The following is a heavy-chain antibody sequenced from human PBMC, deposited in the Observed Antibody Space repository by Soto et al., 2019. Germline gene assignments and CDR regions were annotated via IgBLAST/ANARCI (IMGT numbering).Heavy chain of an antibody. J-gene: IGHJ5*02. CDR3: ARWVAAASHNWFDP. V-gene: IGHV4-34*01. CDR1: GGSFSGYY. CDR2: INHSGST. D-gene: IGHD6-13*01. Sequence: PSETLSLTCAVYGGSFSGYYWSWIRQPPGKGLEWIGEINHSGSTNYNPSLKSRVTISVDTSKNQFSLKLSSVTAADTAVYYCARWVAAASHNWFDPWGQGTLVTVSS.